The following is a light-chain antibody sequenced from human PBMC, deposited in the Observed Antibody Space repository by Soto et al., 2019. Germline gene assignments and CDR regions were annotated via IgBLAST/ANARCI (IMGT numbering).Light chain of an antibody. CDR1: QPIRDW. Sequence: DVHLIQSPSPLAASIGARVTLTCRVSQPIRDWVAWYQQKPGKAPKLLIYDATSSDSGVPSRFSVSGSETEFTLTISSLQPCAFATYYGQQYDSYSNTFGQGTRVEL. CDR3: QQYDSYSNT. J-gene: IGKJ1*01. CDR2: DAT. V-gene: IGKV1-5*01.